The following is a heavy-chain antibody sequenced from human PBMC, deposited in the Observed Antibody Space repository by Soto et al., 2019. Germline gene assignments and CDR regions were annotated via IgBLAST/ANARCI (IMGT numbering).Heavy chain of an antibody. CDR3: ARGLLVTIVRGVRDYYYDY. V-gene: IGHV1-8*01. Sequence: GASVKVSCKASGYTFTSYDINWVRQATGQGLEWMGWMNPNSGNTGYAQKFQGRVTMTRNTSISTAYMELSSLRSEDTAVYYCARGLLVTIVRGVRDYYYDYWGQGTLVTVSS. CDR2: MNPNSGNT. D-gene: IGHD3-10*01. CDR1: GYTFTSYD. J-gene: IGHJ4*02.